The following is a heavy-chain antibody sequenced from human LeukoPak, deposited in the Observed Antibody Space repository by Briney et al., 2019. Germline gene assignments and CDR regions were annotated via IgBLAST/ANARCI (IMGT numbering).Heavy chain of an antibody. J-gene: IGHJ4*02. CDR2: INANHGGT. V-gene: IGHV1-2*02. CDR3: ARHRDFDSTGYYYPLFDY. Sequence: ASVKVSFKASGYTFTGYYLHWVRQAPGQGLEWMGWINANHGGTNYAQQFQGRVTMTRDTSISTAYMELSRLRSDYAAVYYCARHRDFDSTGYYYPLFDYWGQGTLVTVSS. D-gene: IGHD3-22*01. CDR1: GYTFTGYY.